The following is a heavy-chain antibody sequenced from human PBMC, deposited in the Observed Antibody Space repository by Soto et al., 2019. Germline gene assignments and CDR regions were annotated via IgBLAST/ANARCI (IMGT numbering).Heavy chain of an antibody. CDR3: AGDQGPNYMAV. CDR2: ISGRDGNI. Sequence: QVQLVESGGGLVKPGGSLRLSCAASGSTFSDSFMSWSRQSPGKGLEWLSYISGRDGNIYYADSVRGRFTISRDNAKNSVYLQMYSLRSEDTAVYYCAGDQGPNYMAVWGKGTTVTVS. V-gene: IGHV3-11*01. J-gene: IGHJ6*03. CDR1: GSTFSDSF.